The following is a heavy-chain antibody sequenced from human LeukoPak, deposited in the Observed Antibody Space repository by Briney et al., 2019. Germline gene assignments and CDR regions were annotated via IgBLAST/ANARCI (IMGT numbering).Heavy chain of an antibody. CDR1: GFTFSNYE. CDR3: AKDATPALGTVYMDV. V-gene: IGHV3-48*03. Sequence: GGSLRLPCAASGFTFSNYEMNWVRQAPGEGLEWISHISNFGDIIHYADSVEGRFTISRDNDKISIYLQMNSLRAEDTAVYYCAKDATPALGTVYMDVWGKGTTVTISS. CDR2: ISNFGDII. J-gene: IGHJ6*03. D-gene: IGHD6-13*01.